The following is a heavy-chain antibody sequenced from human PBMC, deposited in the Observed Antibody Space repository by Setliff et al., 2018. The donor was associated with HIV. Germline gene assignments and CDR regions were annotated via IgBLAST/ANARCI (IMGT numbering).Heavy chain of an antibody. CDR3: ARYWGDGDY. CDR2: INPSGGRI. D-gene: IGHD2-21*01. V-gene: IGHV1-46*01. CDR1: GYSFTFSSYA. Sequence: ASVKVSCKASGYSFTFSSYAISWVRQAPGQGLGWMGIINPSGGRITYAQKFQGRVTMTRDTSISTVYMELSRLRSDDTAVYYCARYWGDGDYWGQGTLVTVSS. J-gene: IGHJ4*02.